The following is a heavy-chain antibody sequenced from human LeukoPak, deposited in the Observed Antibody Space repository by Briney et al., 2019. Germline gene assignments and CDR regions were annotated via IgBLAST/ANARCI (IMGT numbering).Heavy chain of an antibody. D-gene: IGHD3-22*01. V-gene: IGHV4-61*02. Sequence: PSETLSLTCTVSGGSISSGSYYWSWIRQPAGKGLEWIGRIYTSGSTNYNPSLKSRVTISVDTSKNQFSLKLSSETAADTAVYYCVRDGYPFTYYYYGMDVWGQGTTVTVSS. CDR2: IYTSGST. CDR1: GGSISSGSYY. CDR3: VRDGYPFTYYYYGMDV. J-gene: IGHJ6*02.